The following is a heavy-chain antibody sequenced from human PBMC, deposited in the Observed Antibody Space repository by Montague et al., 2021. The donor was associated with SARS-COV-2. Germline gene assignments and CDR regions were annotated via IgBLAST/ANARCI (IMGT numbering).Heavy chain of an antibody. D-gene: IGHD3-3*01. J-gene: IGHJ5*02. CDR1: GFTFSSYW. CDR2: IKQDGSER. CDR3: ASDRRVLEWLPNHGCFDP. V-gene: IGHV3-7*01. Sequence: SLRLSCAASGFTFSSYWMSWVRQAPGKGLEWVANIKQDGSERYYVDSVKGRFTISRDNAKNSLYLQMNSLRAEDTAVYYCASDRRVLEWLPNHGCFDPWGQGTLVTVSS.